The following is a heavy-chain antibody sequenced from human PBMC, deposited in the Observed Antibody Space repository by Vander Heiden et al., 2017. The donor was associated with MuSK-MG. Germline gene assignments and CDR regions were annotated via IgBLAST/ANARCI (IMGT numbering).Heavy chain of an antibody. D-gene: IGHD1-26*01. CDR1: GYTFSSYD. V-gene: IGHV1-8*01. Sequence: QVQLVQSGAEVKKPGASVKVSCKASGYTFSSYDIHWVRQATGQGLEWMGWLNPNSGNTGYAQNFQGRVTMTGTTSIRTAYMELSGLTSDDTAVYYCARAWGATSLDYWGQGTLVIVSS. CDR3: ARAWGATSLDY. J-gene: IGHJ4*02. CDR2: LNPNSGNT.